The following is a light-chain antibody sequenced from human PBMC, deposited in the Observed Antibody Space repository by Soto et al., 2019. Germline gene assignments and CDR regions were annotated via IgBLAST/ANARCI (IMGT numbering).Light chain of an antibody. V-gene: IGLV1-40*01. Sequence: QSVLTQPPSVSGAPGQRVTISCTGSNSNIGAGYDVHWYQQLPGTAPKLLIYGNSNRPSGVPDRFSGSKSVTSASLAITGLXAEDEADYYCQSYDSSLSGSLFGTGTKVTVL. CDR1: NSNIGAGYD. CDR3: QSYDSSLSGSL. J-gene: IGLJ1*01. CDR2: GNS.